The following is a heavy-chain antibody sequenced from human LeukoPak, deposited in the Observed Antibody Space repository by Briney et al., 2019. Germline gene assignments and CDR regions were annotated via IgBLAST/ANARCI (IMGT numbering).Heavy chain of an antibody. V-gene: IGHV1-2*04. J-gene: IGHJ5*02. CDR2: INPNSGGT. D-gene: IGHD2-2*01. CDR1: GYTFTGYY. Sequence: ASVKVSCKASGYTFTGYYMHWVRQAPGQGLEWMGWINPNSGGTNYAQKFQGWVTMTRDTSISTAYMELSRLRSDDTAVYYCARSPYCSSTSCYYWFDPWGQGTLDTVSS. CDR3: ARSPYCSSTSCYYWFDP.